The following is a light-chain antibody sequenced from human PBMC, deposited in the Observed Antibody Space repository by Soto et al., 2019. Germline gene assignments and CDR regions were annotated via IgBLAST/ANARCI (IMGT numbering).Light chain of an antibody. J-gene: IGLJ1*01. CDR2: EVS. CDR3: SSYTSSSTHPSYV. CDR1: SSDVGGYNY. V-gene: IGLV2-14*01. Sequence: QSALTQPASVSGSPGQSITISCTGTSSDVGGYNYVSWYQQHPGKAPKLMIYEVSNRPSGVSNRFSGSKSGNTASLTISGLQAEDEADYYCSSYTSSSTHPSYVFGTGTKLTVL.